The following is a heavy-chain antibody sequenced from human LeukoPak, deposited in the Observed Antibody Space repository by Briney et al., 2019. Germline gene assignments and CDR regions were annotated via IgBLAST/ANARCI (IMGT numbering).Heavy chain of an antibody. V-gene: IGHV1-69*13. J-gene: IGHJ6*03. D-gene: IGHD6-13*01. CDR2: IIPIFGTA. Sequence: GASVKVSCKASGGTFSGYAISWVRQAPGQGLEWMGGIIPIFGTANYAQKFQGRVTITADESTSTAYMELSSLRSEDTAVYYCARGDDSWSAETYYYYYMDVWGKGTTVTISS. CDR3: ARGDDSWSAETYYYYYMDV. CDR1: GGTFSGYA.